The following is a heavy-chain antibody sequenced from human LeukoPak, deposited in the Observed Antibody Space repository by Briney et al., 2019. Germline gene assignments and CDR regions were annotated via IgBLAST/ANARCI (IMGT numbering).Heavy chain of an antibody. Sequence: PGRSLRLSCAASGFTFSSYGMHWVRQAPGKGLEWVAVISYDGSNKYYADSVKGRFTISRDNSKNTLYLQMGSLRAEDMAVYYCARDLSPYDILTGALAFDIWGQGTMVTVSS. J-gene: IGHJ3*02. CDR3: ARDLSPYDILTGALAFDI. CDR1: GFTFSSYG. V-gene: IGHV3-30*03. D-gene: IGHD3-9*01. CDR2: ISYDGSNK.